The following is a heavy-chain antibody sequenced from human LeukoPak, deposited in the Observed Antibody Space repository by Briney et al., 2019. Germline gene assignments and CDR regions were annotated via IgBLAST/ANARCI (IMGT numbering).Heavy chain of an antibody. CDR1: GYTFTNYD. V-gene: IGHV1-18*01. J-gene: IGHJ4*02. Sequence: ASVKVSCKASGYTFTNYDINWVRQATGQGLEWMGWISAYNGNTNYAQKLQGRVTMTTDTSTSTAYMELRSLRSDVTAVYHCARGSATVGVPADYWGQGTLVTVSS. CDR3: ARGSATVGVPADY. CDR2: ISAYNGNT. D-gene: IGHD1-26*01.